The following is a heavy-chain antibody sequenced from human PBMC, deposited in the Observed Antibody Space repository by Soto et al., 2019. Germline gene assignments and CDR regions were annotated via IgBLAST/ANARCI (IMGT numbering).Heavy chain of an antibody. CDR1: GGSFSGYY. CDR3: ALRTYYDFWSGYYLAFDI. CDR2: INHSGST. V-gene: IGHV4-34*01. D-gene: IGHD3-3*01. Sequence: QVQLQQWGAGLLKPSETLSLTCAVYGGSFSGYYWSWIRQPPGKGLEWIGEINHSGSTNYNPSLKSRVTISVDTTKNHFSLKLSSVTAADTAVYYCALRTYYDFWSGYYLAFDIWGQGTMVTVSS. J-gene: IGHJ3*02.